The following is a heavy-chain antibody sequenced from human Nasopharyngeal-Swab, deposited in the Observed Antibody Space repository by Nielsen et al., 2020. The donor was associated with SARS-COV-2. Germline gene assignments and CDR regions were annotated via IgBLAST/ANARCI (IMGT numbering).Heavy chain of an antibody. J-gene: IGHJ4*02. CDR2: TYRSGSGGA. CDR3: ARIIHRRGWYSHVDY. V-gene: IGHV4-39*07. Sequence: SETLSLTCTVSGDSISRSDDYWGWIRQTPGKGLEWIVSTYRSGSGGAYYNPSLKSRVTISIVPSKNLFSLNLKSVTAADTAVYYCARIIHRRGWYSHVDYWGQGTLVTVSS. CDR1: GDSISRSDDY. D-gene: IGHD6-19*01.